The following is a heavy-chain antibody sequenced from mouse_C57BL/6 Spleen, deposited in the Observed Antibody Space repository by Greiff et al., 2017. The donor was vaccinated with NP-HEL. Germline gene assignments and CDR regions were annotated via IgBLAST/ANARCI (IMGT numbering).Heavy chain of an antibody. V-gene: IGHV1-54*01. CDR1: GYAFTNYL. CDR3: ARDSSGSQYYFDY. D-gene: IGHD3-2*02. J-gene: IGHJ2*01. CDR2: INPGSGGT. Sequence: QVQLQQSGAELVRPGTSVKVSCKASGYAFTNYLIEWVKQRPGQGLEWIGVINPGSGGTNYNEKFKGKATLTADKSSSTAYMQLSSLTSEDSAVYFCARDSSGSQYYFDYWGQGTTLTVSS.